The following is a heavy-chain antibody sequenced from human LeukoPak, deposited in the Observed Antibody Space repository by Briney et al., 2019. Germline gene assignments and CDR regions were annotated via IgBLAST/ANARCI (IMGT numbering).Heavy chain of an antibody. J-gene: IGHJ4*02. CDR3: ARVNPQQTKTYYYDSSGYYYFDY. CDR2: IKQDGSEK. Sequence: GGSLRLSCAASGFTFSSYWMSWVRQAPGKGLEWVANIKQDGSEKYYVDSVKGRFTISRDNAKNSLYLQMNSLRAEDTAVYYCARVNPQQTKTYYYDSSGYYYFDYWGQGTLVTVSS. V-gene: IGHV3-7*01. D-gene: IGHD3-22*01. CDR1: GFTFSSYW.